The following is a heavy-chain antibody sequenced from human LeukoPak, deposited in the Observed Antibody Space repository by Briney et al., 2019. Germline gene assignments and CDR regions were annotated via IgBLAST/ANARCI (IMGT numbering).Heavy chain of an antibody. D-gene: IGHD6-13*01. Sequence: ASVKVSCKASGYTFAGYYIHWVRQAPGQGLEWMAWINPNSGGTNYAQSFQGRVTMTRDTSISTAYMELSSLRSDDTAVYYCAREGAAGTRDFDYWGQGTLVTVSS. CDR2: INPNSGGT. CDR3: AREGAAGTRDFDY. CDR1: GYTFAGYY. J-gene: IGHJ4*02. V-gene: IGHV1-2*02.